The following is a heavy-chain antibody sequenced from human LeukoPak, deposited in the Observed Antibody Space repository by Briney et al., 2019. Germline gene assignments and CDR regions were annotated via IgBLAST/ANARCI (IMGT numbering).Heavy chain of an antibody. CDR1: GYTFTSYY. V-gene: IGHV1-46*01. J-gene: IGHJ4*02. Sequence: VASVKVSCKASGYTFTSYYMHWVRQAPGQGLEWMGIINPSGGSTSYAQKFQGRVTMTRDTSTSTVYMELSSLRSEDMAVYYCARSSGVVTAKGGYYFDYWGQGTLVTVSS. CDR3: ARSSGVVTAKGGYYFDY. D-gene: IGHD2-21*02. CDR2: INPSGGST.